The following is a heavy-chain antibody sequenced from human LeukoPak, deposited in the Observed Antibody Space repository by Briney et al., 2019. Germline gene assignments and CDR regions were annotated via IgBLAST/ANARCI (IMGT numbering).Heavy chain of an antibody. D-gene: IGHD6-6*01. J-gene: IGHJ4*02. CDR1: GGSFSGYY. Sequence: SETLSLTCAVYGGSFSGYYWSWIRQPPGKGLEWIGEINHSGSTNYNPSLKSRVTISVDTSKNHFSLKLSSVTAADTAVYYCARQSIATRHFDYWGQGTLVTVSS. V-gene: IGHV4-34*01. CDR2: INHSGST. CDR3: ARQSIATRHFDY.